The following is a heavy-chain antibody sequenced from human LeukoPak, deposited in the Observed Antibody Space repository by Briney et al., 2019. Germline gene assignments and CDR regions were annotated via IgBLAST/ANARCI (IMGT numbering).Heavy chain of an antibody. CDR3: ARGPNPNSFYYYYMDV. Sequence: GGSLRLSCAASGFTFSSYSMNWVRQAPGKGLEWVAVISYDGSNKYYADSVKGRFTISRDNSKNTLYLQMNSLRAEDTAVYYCARGPNPNSFYYYYMDVWGKGTTVTVSS. V-gene: IGHV3-30*03. CDR1: GFTFSSYS. J-gene: IGHJ6*03. CDR2: ISYDGSNK. D-gene: IGHD2/OR15-2a*01.